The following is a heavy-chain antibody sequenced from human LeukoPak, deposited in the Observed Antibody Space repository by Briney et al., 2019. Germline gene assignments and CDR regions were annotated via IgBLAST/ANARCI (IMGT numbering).Heavy chain of an antibody. J-gene: IGHJ4*02. CDR3: ARDSSGSYYGSLDY. CDR2: ISAYNGNT. V-gene: IGHV1-18*01. Sequence: ASVKVSCKASGYTFTSYGISWVRQAPGQGLEWMGWISAYNGNTNYAQKLQGRVTMTTDTSTSTAYMELRSLRSEDTAVYYCARDSSGSYYGSLDYWGQGTLVTVSS. D-gene: IGHD1-26*01. CDR1: GYTFTSYG.